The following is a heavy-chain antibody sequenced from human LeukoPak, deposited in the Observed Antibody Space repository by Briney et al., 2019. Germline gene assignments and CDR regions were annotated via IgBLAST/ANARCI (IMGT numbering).Heavy chain of an antibody. V-gene: IGHV4-39*07. CDR1: GDSISSSSYY. Sequence: SETLSLTCTVSGDSISSSSYYWGWIRQPPGKGLEWIGSIYYSGSTYYNPSLKSRVTISVDTSKNQFSLKLSSVTAADTAVYYCARGDDFWSGYDFDYWGQGTLVTVSS. J-gene: IGHJ4*02. CDR2: IYYSGST. D-gene: IGHD3-3*01. CDR3: ARGDDFWSGYDFDY.